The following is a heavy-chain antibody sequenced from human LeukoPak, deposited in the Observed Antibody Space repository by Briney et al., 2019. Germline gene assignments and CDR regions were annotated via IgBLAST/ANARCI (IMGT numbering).Heavy chain of an antibody. CDR3: VRQDISQDLYAFDI. Sequence: GGSLRPSYAAYGFTFSSYKTYWVRQDPGKGLVSVSRLNDNGITNYADSVKGRCVISSKNANSKPFLQMNSLRIDDTAVYYCVRQDISQDLYAFDIWGQGTMVTVSS. J-gene: IGHJ3*02. CDR1: GFTFSSYK. D-gene: IGHD3-9*01. V-gene: IGHV3-74*01. CDR2: LNDNGIT.